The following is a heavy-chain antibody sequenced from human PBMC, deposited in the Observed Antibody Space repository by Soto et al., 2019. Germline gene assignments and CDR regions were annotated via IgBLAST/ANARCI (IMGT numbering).Heavy chain of an antibody. Sequence: EVQLVESGGGLVKPGGSLRLSCAASGFTFSSYSMNWVRQAPGKGLEWVSSISSSSYIYYADSVKGRFTISRDNAKNSLYLQMNSLRAEDTAVYYCARSRIQLWFNWFDPWGQGTLVTVSS. CDR2: ISSSSYI. CDR1: GFTFSSYS. D-gene: IGHD5-18*01. CDR3: ARSRIQLWFNWFDP. V-gene: IGHV3-21*01. J-gene: IGHJ5*02.